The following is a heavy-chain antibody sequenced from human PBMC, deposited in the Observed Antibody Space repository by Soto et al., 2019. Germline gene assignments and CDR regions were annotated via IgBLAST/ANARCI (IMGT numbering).Heavy chain of an antibody. J-gene: IGHJ6*03. D-gene: IGHD4-17*01. V-gene: IGHV3-9*01. CDR3: AKGLTTVTPHYYMDV. Sequence: GGSLRLSCAASGFTFDDYAMHWVRQAPGKGLEWVSGISWNSGSIGYADSVKGRFTISRDNAKNSLYLQMNSLRAEDTALYYCAKGLTTVTPHYYMDVWGKGTTVTVSS. CDR1: GFTFDDYA. CDR2: ISWNSGSI.